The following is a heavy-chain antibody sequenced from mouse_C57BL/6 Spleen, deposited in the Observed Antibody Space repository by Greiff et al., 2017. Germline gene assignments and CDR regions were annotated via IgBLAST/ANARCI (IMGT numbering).Heavy chain of an antibody. CDR2: IDPEDGDT. Sequence: VQLKQSGAELVRPGASVKLSCTASGFNIKDYYMHWVKQRPEQGLEWIGRIDPEDGDTEDAPKFQGKATMTADTSANTAYLQLSSLTSEDTAVYYCTRLYDGYYERYFDVWGTGTTVTVSS. D-gene: IGHD2-3*01. V-gene: IGHV14-1*01. J-gene: IGHJ1*03. CDR1: GFNIKDYY. CDR3: TRLYDGYYERYFDV.